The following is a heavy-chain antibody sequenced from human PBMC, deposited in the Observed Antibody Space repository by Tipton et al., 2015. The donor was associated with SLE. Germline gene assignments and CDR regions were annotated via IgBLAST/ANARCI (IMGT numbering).Heavy chain of an antibody. CDR1: GGSISSSSYY. Sequence: TLSLTCTVSGGSISSSSYYWGWIRQPPGKGLEWIGSIYYSGSTYYNPSLKSRVTISVDTSKNQFSLKLSAVTAADTAVYYCASDYGESLFEFWGQGAQVIVSS. CDR2: IYYSGST. J-gene: IGHJ4*02. CDR3: ASDYGESLFEF. D-gene: IGHD4-17*01. V-gene: IGHV4-39*07.